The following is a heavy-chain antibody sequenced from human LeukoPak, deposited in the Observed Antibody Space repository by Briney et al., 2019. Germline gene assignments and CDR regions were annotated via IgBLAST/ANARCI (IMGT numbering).Heavy chain of an antibody. V-gene: IGHV3-23*01. J-gene: IGHJ4*02. CDR2: ISGSGGST. Sequence: GGSLRLSCAASGFTFSSYAMSWVRQAPGKGLEWVSAISGSGGSTYYADSVKGRFTISRDNSKNTLYLQMNSLRAEDTAVYYCAKGSRWYCDLYYFDYWGQGTLVTVSS. CDR1: GFTFSSYA. D-gene: IGHD2-15*01. CDR3: AKGSRWYCDLYYFDY.